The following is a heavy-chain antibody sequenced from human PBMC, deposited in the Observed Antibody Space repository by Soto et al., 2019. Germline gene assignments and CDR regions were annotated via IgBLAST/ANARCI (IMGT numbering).Heavy chain of an antibody. CDR1: GFTFSSYA. Sequence: PGGSLRLSCASSGFTFSSYAIHWVRQAPGKGLEWVAVISYDGSNKYYADSVKGRFTISRDNSKNTLYLQMNSLRAEDTAVYYCAREGWEQLVNYFDYWGQGTLVTVSS. J-gene: IGHJ4*02. D-gene: IGHD6-13*01. V-gene: IGHV3-30-3*01. CDR2: ISYDGSNK. CDR3: AREGWEQLVNYFDY.